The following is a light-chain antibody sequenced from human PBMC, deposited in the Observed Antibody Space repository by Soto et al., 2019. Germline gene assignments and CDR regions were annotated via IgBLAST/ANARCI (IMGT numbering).Light chain of an antibody. Sequence: EIVLTQSPGTLPLSPGERATLSCRASQSVSSNYLAWYQQKPGQAPRLLIYGASSRAADIPDRFSGSGSGTDFTLTISRLEPEDFAVYYCQQYGSSPPTFGQGTKVEIK. V-gene: IGKV3-20*01. CDR1: QSVSSNY. J-gene: IGKJ1*01. CDR3: QQYGSSPPT. CDR2: GAS.